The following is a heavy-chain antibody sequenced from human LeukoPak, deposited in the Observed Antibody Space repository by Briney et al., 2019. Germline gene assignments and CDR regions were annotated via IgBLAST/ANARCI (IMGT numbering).Heavy chain of an antibody. CDR1: GFTLDDYA. D-gene: IGHD6-13*01. CDR3: AKDGSIAAAGAFDY. Sequence: PGGSLRLSCAASGFTLDDYAMHWVRQAPGKSLEWVSGISWNSGSIGYADSVKGRFTISRDNAKNSLYLQMNSLRAEDTALYYCAKDGSIAAAGAFDYWGQGTLVTVSS. V-gene: IGHV3-9*01. CDR2: ISWNSGSI. J-gene: IGHJ4*02.